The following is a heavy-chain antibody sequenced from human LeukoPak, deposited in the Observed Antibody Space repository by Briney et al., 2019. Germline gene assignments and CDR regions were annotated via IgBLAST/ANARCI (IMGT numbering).Heavy chain of an antibody. D-gene: IGHD6-19*01. CDR3: ARRSYSSGWYEVYYFDY. CDR2: IYYSGST. J-gene: IGHJ4*02. CDR1: GGSISSYY. V-gene: IGHV4-59*01. Sequence: PSETLSLTCTVSGGSISSYYWSWIRQPPGKGLEWIGYIYYSGSTNYNPSFKSRVTISVDTSKNQFSLKLSSVTAADTAVYYCARRSYSSGWYEVYYFDYWGQGTLVTVSS.